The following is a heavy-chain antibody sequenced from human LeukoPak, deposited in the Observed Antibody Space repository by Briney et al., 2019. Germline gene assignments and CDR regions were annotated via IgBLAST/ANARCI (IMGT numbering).Heavy chain of an antibody. CDR1: GYTFTSYD. CDR2: MSPNSGNT. CDR3: AINSGSYLFDY. Sequence: GASVKVSCKASGYTFTSYDINWVRQATGQGLEWMGWMSPNSGNTGYAQKFQGRVTITRNTSISTAYMELSSLRSEDTAVYYCAINSGSYLFDYWGQGTLVTVSS. V-gene: IGHV1-8*03. D-gene: IGHD1-26*01. J-gene: IGHJ4*02.